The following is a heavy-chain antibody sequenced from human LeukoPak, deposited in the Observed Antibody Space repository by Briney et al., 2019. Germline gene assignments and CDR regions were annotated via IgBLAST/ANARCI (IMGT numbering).Heavy chain of an antibody. CDR2: INDSGST. J-gene: IGHJ4*02. V-gene: IGHV4-34*01. Sequence: SETLSLTCAVYGGSFSGYYWSWIRQPPGKGLEWIGEINDSGSTNYNPSLKSRVSISADTSKSQFSPKLSSVTAADTAVYYCARDLQYHYWGQGTLVTVSS. CDR1: GGSFSGYY. CDR3: ARDLQYHY. D-gene: IGHD4-11*01.